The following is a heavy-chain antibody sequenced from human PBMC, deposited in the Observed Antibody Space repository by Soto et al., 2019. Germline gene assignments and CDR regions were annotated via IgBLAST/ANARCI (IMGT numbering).Heavy chain of an antibody. CDR3: ARGPIVVVTGVLDY. V-gene: IGHV3-30-3*01. J-gene: IGHJ4*02. Sequence: QVQLVESGGGVVQPGRSLRLSCAASGFIFSNYVMHWVRQAPGKGLEWVAVISYDGNNKYYAGSVKGRFTISRDNSKNTLYRQMNSLRPEDTAVYYCARGPIVVVTGVLDYWGQGTLVTVSS. CDR1: GFIFSNYV. D-gene: IGHD2-21*02. CDR2: ISYDGNNK.